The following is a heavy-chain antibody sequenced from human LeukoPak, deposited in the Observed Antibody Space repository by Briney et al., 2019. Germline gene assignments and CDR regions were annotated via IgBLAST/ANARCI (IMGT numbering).Heavy chain of an antibody. J-gene: IGHJ5*02. Sequence: GSSVKVSCKASGYTFTGYYMHWVRQATGQGLEWMGWINPNSGGTNYAQKFQGRVSMTRDTSISTAYMELSRLRSDDTAVYYCARDIVMVTYWFDPCGQGTLVTVSS. CDR2: INPNSGGT. V-gene: IGHV1-2*02. D-gene: IGHD5-18*01. CDR1: GYTFTGYY. CDR3: ARDIVMVTYWFDP.